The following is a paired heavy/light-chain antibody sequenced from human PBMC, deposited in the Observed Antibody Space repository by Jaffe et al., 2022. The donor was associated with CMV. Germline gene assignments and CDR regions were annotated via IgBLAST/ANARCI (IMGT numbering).Light chain of an antibody. J-gene: IGKJ4*01. CDR1: QSITNY. CDR3: QQSYSTPLT. V-gene: IGKV1-39*01. CDR2: AAS. Sequence: DIQMTQSPSSLSASVGDRVTITCRASQSITNYLSWFQHKPGKAPNLLIYAASSLQSGVPSRFSGSGSGTDFTLTISSLQPEDFATYYCQQSYSTPLTFGGGTKVEIK.
Heavy chain of an antibody. CDR2: ILSSGGST. J-gene: IGHJ6*03. Sequence: EVQLVESGGGLVQPGESLRLSCEASGFTFSNYAMHWVRQAPGKGLEYVSTILSSGGSTYYANSVKGRFTISRDNSKNTLYLQMGSLRAEDMAVYYCARDRSPGWRHYYYMDVWGKGTTVTVSS. CDR3: ARDRSPGWRHYYYMDV. V-gene: IGHV3-64*01. CDR1: GFTFSNYA. D-gene: IGHD2-15*01.